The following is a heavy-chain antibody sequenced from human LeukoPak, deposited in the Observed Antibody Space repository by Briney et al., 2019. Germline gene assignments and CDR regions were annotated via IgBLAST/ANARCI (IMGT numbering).Heavy chain of an antibody. CDR1: GFTFSSYG. J-gene: IGHJ3*02. V-gene: IGHV3-33*06. Sequence: PGRSLRLSCAASGFTFSSYGMHWVRQAPGKGLEWVAVIWYDGSNKYYADSVKGRFTISRDNSKNTLYLQMTGLSADDTAVYYCAKSLFTSATGTGRAFDIWGQGTMVTVSS. CDR3: AKSLFTSATGTGRAFDI. D-gene: IGHD1-1*01. CDR2: IWYDGSNK.